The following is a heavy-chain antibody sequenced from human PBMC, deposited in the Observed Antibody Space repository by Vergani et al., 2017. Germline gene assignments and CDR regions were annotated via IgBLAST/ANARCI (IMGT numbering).Heavy chain of an antibody. V-gene: IGHV1-3*01. CDR1: GYTFTSYA. CDR2: INAGNGNT. CDR3: AGVSIRYYFDY. D-gene: IGHD3-10*01. Sequence: QVQLVQSGAEVKKPGASVKVSCKASGYTFTSYAMHWVRQAPGQRLEWMGWINAGNGNTKYSQKFQGRVTITRATSASTAYMELSSLRSEDTAVYYCAGVSIRYYFDYWGQGTLVTVSS. J-gene: IGHJ4*02.